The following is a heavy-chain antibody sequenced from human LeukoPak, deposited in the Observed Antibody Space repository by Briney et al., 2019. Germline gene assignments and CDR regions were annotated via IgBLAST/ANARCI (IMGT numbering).Heavy chain of an antibody. Sequence: GGSLRLSCAASGFTFDDYAMHWVRQAPGKGLDWMAVISYDGSNKYYADSVKGRFTISRDNSKNTLYLQMNGLRAEDTAVYYCARAGGIVATLYYFDYWGQGTLVTVSS. V-gene: IGHV3-30*04. CDR3: ARAGGIVATLYYFDY. CDR2: ISYDGSNK. CDR1: GFTFDDYA. D-gene: IGHD5-12*01. J-gene: IGHJ4*02.